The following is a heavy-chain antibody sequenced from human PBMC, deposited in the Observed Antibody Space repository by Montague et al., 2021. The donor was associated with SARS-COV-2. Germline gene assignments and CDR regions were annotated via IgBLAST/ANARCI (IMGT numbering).Heavy chain of an antibody. CDR2: LHYAGSA. J-gene: IGHJ4*02. Sequence: SETLSLTCSVSGGSFSSGDSYWGWLRQAPGKGLELIGDLHYAGSAYYNSSLRSRVTISADTSKNQFSLKLNSVTAADTAVYYCVATYNGNWYYFDYWGQGTLVTVSS. CDR1: GGSFSSGDSY. D-gene: IGHD6-13*01. CDR3: VATYNGNWYYFDY. V-gene: IGHV4-39*01.